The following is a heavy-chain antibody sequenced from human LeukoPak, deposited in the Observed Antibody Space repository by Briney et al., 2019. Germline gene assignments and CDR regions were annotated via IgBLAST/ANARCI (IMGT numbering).Heavy chain of an antibody. D-gene: IGHD3-16*02. Sequence: GGSLRLSCAASGFTFSGSAMHWVRQASGKGLEWVGRIRIKANSYATAYAASVKGRFTISRDDSKNTAYLQMNSLKTEDTAVYYCTRQPQLSPGHWGQGTLVTVSS. V-gene: IGHV3-73*01. CDR1: GFTFSGSA. J-gene: IGHJ4*02. CDR2: IRIKANSYAT. CDR3: TRQPQLSPGH.